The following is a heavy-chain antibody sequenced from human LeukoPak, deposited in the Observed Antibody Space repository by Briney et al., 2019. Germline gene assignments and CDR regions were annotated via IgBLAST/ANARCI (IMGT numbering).Heavy chain of an antibody. V-gene: IGHV4-39*01. Sequence: SETLSLTCSVSGDSVGRSDSYWDWIRQPPGKGLEWIGTIYHSGRTYYSPSLKSRVTMSVDPSNNQFSLNLRSVTAADTAVYYCARRRYYDGSGYLEWGQGTLLSVSS. J-gene: IGHJ1*01. CDR2: IYHSGRT. CDR1: GDSVGRSDSY. CDR3: ARRRYYDGSGYLE. D-gene: IGHD3-22*01.